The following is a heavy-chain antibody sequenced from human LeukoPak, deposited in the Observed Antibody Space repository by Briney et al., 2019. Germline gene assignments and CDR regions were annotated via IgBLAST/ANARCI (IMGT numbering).Heavy chain of an antibody. V-gene: IGHV3-7*01. Sequence: GGSLRHSCAAYGFTFSNFWMSWGRQAPGKGLEWVANINQGGNDKQYVDSMKGRSTIARDNAKNSLFLKMDGLRVEDTAVYYCAKDLGRATDYWGQGTLVTVSS. D-gene: IGHD7-27*01. CDR2: INQGGNDK. J-gene: IGHJ4*02. CDR1: GFTFSNFW. CDR3: AKDLGRATDY.